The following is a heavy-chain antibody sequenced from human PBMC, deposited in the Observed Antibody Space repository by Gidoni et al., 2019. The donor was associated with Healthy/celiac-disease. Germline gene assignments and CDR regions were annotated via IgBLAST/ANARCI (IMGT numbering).Heavy chain of an antibody. CDR2: ISYDGSNK. CDR3: AKVVVDGSSVDY. J-gene: IGHJ4*02. D-gene: IGHD2-8*02. V-gene: IGHV3-30*18. Sequence: QVQLVESGGGVVQPGRSLRLSCAASGFTFSSYGMHWVRQAPGKGLEWVAVISYDGSNKYYADSVKGRFTISRDNSKNTLYLQMNSLRAEDTAVYYCAKVVVDGSSVDYWGQGTLVTVSS. CDR1: GFTFSSYG.